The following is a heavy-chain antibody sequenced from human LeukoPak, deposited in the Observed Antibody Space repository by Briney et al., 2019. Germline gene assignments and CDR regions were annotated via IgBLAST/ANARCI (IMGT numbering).Heavy chain of an antibody. CDR2: IIPIFGTA. D-gene: IGHD1-14*01. V-gene: IGHV1-69*13. J-gene: IGHJ4*02. Sequence: SVKVSCKASGGTFSSYAISWVRQAPGQGLEWMGGIIPIFGTANYAQKFQGRVTITADESTSTAYMELSSLRSEDTAVYYCASRRDHTSGGFFDYWGQGTLVTVSS. CDR1: GGTFSSYA. CDR3: ASRRDHTSGGFFDY.